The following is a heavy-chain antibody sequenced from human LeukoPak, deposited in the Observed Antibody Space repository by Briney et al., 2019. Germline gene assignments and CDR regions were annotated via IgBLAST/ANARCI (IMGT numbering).Heavy chain of an antibody. CDR3: AEGMVATNFDY. CDR2: IIPSGGST. Sequence: GASVKVSCKASGYTFTSYYMHWVRQAPGQGLEWMGIIIPSGGSTSYAQKFQGRVTMTRDTSTSTVYMELSSLRSEDTAVYYCAEGMVATNFDYWGQGTLVTVSS. J-gene: IGHJ4*02. CDR1: GYTFTSYY. D-gene: IGHD5-12*01. V-gene: IGHV1-46*01.